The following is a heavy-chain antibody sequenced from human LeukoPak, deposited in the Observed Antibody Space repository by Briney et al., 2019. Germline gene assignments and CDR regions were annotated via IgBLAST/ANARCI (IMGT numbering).Heavy chain of an antibody. J-gene: IGHJ6*02. CDR3: AKSIAAAGLGPCYYGMDV. Sequence: GGTLRLSCAASGFTLSSYAMSGVPGAPGEGVECVSGISNSCGSAYYADYVKRQFTISRDNSKNTLYLQLNILSAEDTAVYYCAKSIAAAGLGPCYYGMDVWGQRTTVTVSS. V-gene: IGHV3-23*01. CDR2: ISNSCGSA. D-gene: IGHD6-13*01. CDR1: GFTLSSYA.